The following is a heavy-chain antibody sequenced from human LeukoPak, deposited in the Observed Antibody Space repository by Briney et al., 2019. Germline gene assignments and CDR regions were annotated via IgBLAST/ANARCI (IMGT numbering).Heavy chain of an antibody. V-gene: IGHV3-30*02. J-gene: IGHJ3*02. CDR1: GFTVSSNY. CDR2: VRDDGSSQ. D-gene: IGHD3-16*01. Sequence: PGGSLRLSCAASGFTVSSNYMNWVRQAPGKGLDWVAFVRDDGSSQKYAATVKGRFTTSRDNSKNTLYLQMNNLRPEDTAVYYCTKGQLWASGRAFDIWGQGTMVTVSS. CDR3: TKGQLWASGRAFDI.